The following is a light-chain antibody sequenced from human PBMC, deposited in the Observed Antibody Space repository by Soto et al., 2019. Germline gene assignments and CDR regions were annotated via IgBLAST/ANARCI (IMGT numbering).Light chain of an antibody. J-gene: IGLJ3*02. CDR1: NIETKS. CDR2: DDS. Sequence: SYVLTQPPSVSVAPGQTARITCGGNNIETKSVHWYQQKPGQAPVLVVYDDSGRPSGIPERFSGSKSGNTATLTISRVEAGDEADYYCQLWDGSSDHPGVFGGGTKVTVL. CDR3: QLWDGSSDHPGV. V-gene: IGLV3-21*02.